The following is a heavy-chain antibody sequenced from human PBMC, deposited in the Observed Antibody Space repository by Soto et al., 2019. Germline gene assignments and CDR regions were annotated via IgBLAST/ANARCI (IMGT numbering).Heavy chain of an antibody. CDR2: IYYSGST. CDR3: AAQDTAIAX. V-gene: IGHV4-59*08. CDR1: GGSISSYY. D-gene: IGHD5-18*01. J-gene: IGHJ4*02. Sequence: SETLSLTCTVSGGSISSYYWSWIRQPPGKGLEWIGYIYYSGSTYYNPSLKSRVTISVDTSKNQFSLKLSSVTAADTAVYYCAAQDTAIAXWGQGTLVTVSS.